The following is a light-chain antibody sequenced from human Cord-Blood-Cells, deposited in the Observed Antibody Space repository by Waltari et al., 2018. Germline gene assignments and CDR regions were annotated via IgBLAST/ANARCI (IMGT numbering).Light chain of an antibody. J-gene: IGLJ2*01. CDR2: EGS. Sequence: QSALTQPASVSGSPGQSITISCTGTSSDVGSYNLVSWYQQHPGKAPKLMIYEGSKRPSGVSTRFSGSKSGNTASLTISGLQADDEADYYCCSYAGSVVFGGGTKLTVL. CDR3: CSYAGSVV. CDR1: SSDVGSYNL. V-gene: IGLV2-23*01.